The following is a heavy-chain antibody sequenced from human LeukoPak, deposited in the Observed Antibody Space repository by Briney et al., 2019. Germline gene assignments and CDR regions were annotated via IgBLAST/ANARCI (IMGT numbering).Heavy chain of an antibody. CDR1: GFTLSDYT. J-gene: IGHJ6*03. Sequence: GGSLRLSCAASGFTLSDYTMNWVRQAPGKGLEWVSSISSTSSYTYYGDSVKGRFTISRDSAKNSLYLQMNSLRVEDTAVYYCARDRARELWGGDYYMHVWGRGTTVTVSS. CDR3: ARDRARELWGGDYYMHV. CDR2: ISSTSSYT. D-gene: IGHD1-26*01. V-gene: IGHV3-21*01.